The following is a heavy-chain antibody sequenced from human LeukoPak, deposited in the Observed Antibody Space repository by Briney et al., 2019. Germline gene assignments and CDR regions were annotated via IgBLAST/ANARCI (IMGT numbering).Heavy chain of an antibody. J-gene: IGHJ3*02. Sequence: GGSLRLSCAASGFTFSSYWMSWVRQAPGKGLEWVANIKQDGSEKYYVDSVKGRFTISRDNAKNSLYLQMNSLRAEDTAVYYCARDRLGELGAFDIWGQGTMVTVSS. CDR1: GFTFSSYW. CDR2: IKQDGSEK. D-gene: IGHD3-9*01. V-gene: IGHV3-7*01. CDR3: ARDRLGELGAFDI.